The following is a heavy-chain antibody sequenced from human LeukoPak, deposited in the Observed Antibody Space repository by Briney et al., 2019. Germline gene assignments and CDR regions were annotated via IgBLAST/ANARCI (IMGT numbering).Heavy chain of an antibody. Sequence: GASVKVSCKASGYNFTSYDINWVRQATGQGLEWMGWMNPNSGNTGYAQKFQGRLTMTRNTSISTAYMELSSLTSEDTAVYYCARPSGNCGGDCYRLSYWGQGALVTVSS. CDR2: MNPNSGNT. D-gene: IGHD2-21*02. CDR1: GYNFTSYD. V-gene: IGHV1-8*01. J-gene: IGHJ4*02. CDR3: ARPSGNCGGDCYRLSY.